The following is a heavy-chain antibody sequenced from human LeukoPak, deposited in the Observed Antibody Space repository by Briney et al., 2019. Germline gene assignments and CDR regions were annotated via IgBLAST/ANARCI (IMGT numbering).Heavy chain of an antibody. CDR2: ISWNSGSI. CDR1: GFTFDDYA. D-gene: IGHD1-26*01. CDR3: AKDITFDRGSYGHLDY. V-gene: IGHV3-9*01. J-gene: IGHJ4*02. Sequence: PGRSLRLSCAASGFTFDDYAMHWVRQAPGKGLEWVSGISWNSGSIGYADSVKGRFTISRDNAKNPLYLQMNSLRAEDTALYYCAKDITFDRGSYGHLDYWGQGTLVTVSS.